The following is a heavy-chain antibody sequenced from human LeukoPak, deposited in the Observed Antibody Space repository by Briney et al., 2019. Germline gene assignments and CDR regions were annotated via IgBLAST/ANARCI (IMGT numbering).Heavy chain of an antibody. Sequence: SETLSLTCTVSGGSISSGGYYWSWIRQPPGKGLEWIGYIYHSGSTYYNPSLKSRVTISVDRSKNQFSLKLSSVTAADTAVYYCARDPGEGAFDIWGQGTMVTVSS. CDR1: GGSISSGGYY. D-gene: IGHD7-27*01. CDR2: IYHSGST. V-gene: IGHV4-30-2*01. J-gene: IGHJ3*02. CDR3: ARDPGEGAFDI.